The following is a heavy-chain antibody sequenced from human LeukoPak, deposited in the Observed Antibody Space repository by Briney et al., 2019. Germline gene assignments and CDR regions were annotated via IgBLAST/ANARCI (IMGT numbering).Heavy chain of an antibody. V-gene: IGHV7-4-1*02. CDR1: GYTFTSYA. CDR2: INTNTGNP. D-gene: IGHD5-12*01. J-gene: IGHJ4*02. Sequence: ASVKVSCKASGYTFTSYAMNWVRQAPGQGLEWMGWINTNTGNPTYAQGFTGRFVSSLDTSVSTAYLQISSLKAEDTAVYYCARDRIRGYSGYGPFDYWGQGTLVTVSS. CDR3: ARDRIRGYSGYGPFDY.